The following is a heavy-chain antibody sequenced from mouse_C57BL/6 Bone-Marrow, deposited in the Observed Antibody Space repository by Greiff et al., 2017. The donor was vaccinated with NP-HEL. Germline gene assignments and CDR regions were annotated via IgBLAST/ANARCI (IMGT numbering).Heavy chain of an antibody. V-gene: IGHV5-9*01. CDR3: ARTDEDGNTGDYAMDY. CDR1: GFTFSSYT. D-gene: IGHD2-1*01. Sequence: EVKLVESGGGLVKPGGSLKLSCAASGFTFSSYTMSWVRQTPEKRLEWVATISGGGGNTYYPDSVKGRFTISRDNAKNTLYLQMSSLRSEDTALYYCARTDEDGNTGDYAMDYWGQGTSVTVSS. CDR2: ISGGGGNT. J-gene: IGHJ4*01.